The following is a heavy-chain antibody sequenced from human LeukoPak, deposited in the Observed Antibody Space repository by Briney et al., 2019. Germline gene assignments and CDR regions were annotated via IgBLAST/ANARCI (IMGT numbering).Heavy chain of an antibody. CDR2: IYYSGST. Sequence: SETLSLTCTVSGGSISSYYWSWIRQPPGKGLEWIGYIYYSGSTNYNPSLKSRVTISVDTSKNQFSLKLSSVTAADTAVYYCARGITGTLPYYYYYMDVWGKGTTVTVSS. J-gene: IGHJ6*03. CDR3: ARGITGTLPYYYYYMDV. D-gene: IGHD1-7*01. V-gene: IGHV4-59*12. CDR1: GGSISSYY.